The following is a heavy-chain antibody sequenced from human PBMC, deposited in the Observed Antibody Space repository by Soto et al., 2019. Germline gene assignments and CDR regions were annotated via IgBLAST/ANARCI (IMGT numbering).Heavy chain of an antibody. CDR3: GRYCTNTKCRGGYYLDL. V-gene: IGHV1-69*01. CDR1: GDSFTNYA. CDR2: IILALSTP. Sequence: QVLLVQSGAEMKQPGSSVSVSCRASGDSFTNYAFTWVRQAPGQGPEWLGGIILALSTPHYSQRFQGRLTITADESSSTVYMELGSLRLDDTAVYYCGRYCTNTKCRGGYYLDLWGQGTLLTVSS. D-gene: IGHD2-8*01. J-gene: IGHJ5*02.